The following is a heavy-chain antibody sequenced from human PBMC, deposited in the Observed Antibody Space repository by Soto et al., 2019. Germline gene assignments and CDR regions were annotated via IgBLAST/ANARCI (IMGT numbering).Heavy chain of an antibody. CDR1: GFTFSSYA. D-gene: IGHD3-16*02. Sequence: QVQLVESGGGVVQPGRSLRLSCAASGFTFSSYAMHWVRQAPGKGLEWVAVISYDGSDKYYADSVKGRFTISRDNSKNTLKLQMNSLRADDTAVYYCAKALGELSPESYDSWGQGTLITVSS. CDR2: ISYDGSDK. J-gene: IGHJ4*02. CDR3: AKALGELSPESYDS. V-gene: IGHV3-30*18.